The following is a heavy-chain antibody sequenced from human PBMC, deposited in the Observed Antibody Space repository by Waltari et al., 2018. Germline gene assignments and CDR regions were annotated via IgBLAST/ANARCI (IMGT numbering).Heavy chain of an antibody. CDR2: INNGGVT. D-gene: IGHD3-10*01. V-gene: IGHV4-34*02. CDR3: ARGGVPDYYGSGSPYRNWFDP. J-gene: IGHJ5*02. Sequence: QVQLKQWGAGTLKPSDTLSLTCGVHGGSFSGYHCTWVRQSPGKGLEWIGEINNGGVTNYSPSLKSRVTISVDASKNQFSLFVRSVTAADTAVYYCARGGVPDYYGSGSPYRNWFDPWGQGTLVTVSS. CDR1: GGSFSGYH.